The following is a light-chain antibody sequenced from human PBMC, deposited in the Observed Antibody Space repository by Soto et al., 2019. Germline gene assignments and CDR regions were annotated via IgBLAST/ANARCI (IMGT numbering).Light chain of an antibody. CDR3: QQYHTYPQT. CDR2: KAS. CDR1: QTISSW. V-gene: IGKV1-5*03. J-gene: IGKJ2*01. Sequence: DIQMTQSPSTLSGSVGDRVTITCRASQTISSWLAWYQQKPGKAPKLLIYKASTLKSGVPSRFSGSGSGTEFTLTISSLQPDDFATYYCQQYHTYPQTFGQGTRLEI.